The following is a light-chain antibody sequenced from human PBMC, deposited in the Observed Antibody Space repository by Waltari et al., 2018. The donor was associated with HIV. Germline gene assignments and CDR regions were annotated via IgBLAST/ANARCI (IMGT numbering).Light chain of an antibody. CDR2: DVS. J-gene: IGLJ2*01. Sequence: QSALTQPASVSGSPGQSITISCTGTNSDVGGYNYVSWYQQYPGKAPKLMIYDVSKRPSGVSNRFSASKSGNTASLTSSGRQAEDEADYYCSSYTSSSTVVFGGGTKLTVL. CDR1: NSDVGGYNY. V-gene: IGLV2-14*01. CDR3: SSYTSSSTVV.